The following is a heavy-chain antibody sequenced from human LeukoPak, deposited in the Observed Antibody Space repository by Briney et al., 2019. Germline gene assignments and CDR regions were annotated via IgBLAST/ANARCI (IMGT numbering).Heavy chain of an antibody. J-gene: IGHJ5*02. CDR3: ARGKMTTVTTLTGFDP. V-gene: IGHV4-59*12. D-gene: IGHD4-17*01. Sequence: SETLSLTCTVSGGSISSYYWSWIRQPPGKGLEWIGYIYYSGSTNYNPSLKSRVTISVDTSKNQFPLKLSSVTAADTAVYYCARGKMTTVTTLTGFDPWGQGTLVTVSS. CDR1: GGSISSYY. CDR2: IYYSGST.